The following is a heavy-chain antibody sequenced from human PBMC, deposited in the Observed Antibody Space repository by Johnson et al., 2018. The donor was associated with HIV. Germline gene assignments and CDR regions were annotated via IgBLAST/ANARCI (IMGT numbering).Heavy chain of an antibody. CDR1: GFTFSSYA. CDR3: ARVSKYYDSIRGAFDI. Sequence: VQLVESGGGVVQPGRSLRLSCAASGFTFSSYAMHWVRQAPGKGLEWVAVISYDGSNKYYADSVKGRFTISRDNSKNTLYLQMNSLRAEDTAVYYCARVSKYYDSIRGAFDIWGQGTMVTVSS. J-gene: IGHJ3*02. D-gene: IGHD3-22*01. CDR2: ISYDGSNK. V-gene: IGHV3-30-3*01.